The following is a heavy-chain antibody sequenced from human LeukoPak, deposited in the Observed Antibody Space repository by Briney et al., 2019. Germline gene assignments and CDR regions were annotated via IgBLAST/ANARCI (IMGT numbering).Heavy chain of an antibody. D-gene: IGHD3-3*01. J-gene: IGHJ4*02. CDR1: GYTFTSYG. Sequence: ASVKVSCKTSGYTFTSYGISWVRQAPGQGLEWMGWISAYDGSTDYVQKFQGRVIMTKDTITSTVYMELTNLRSDDTAVYYCARDLLDFWSAPTYLDYWGQGTLVTVSS. CDR3: ARDLLDFWSAPTYLDY. V-gene: IGHV1-18*01. CDR2: ISAYDGST.